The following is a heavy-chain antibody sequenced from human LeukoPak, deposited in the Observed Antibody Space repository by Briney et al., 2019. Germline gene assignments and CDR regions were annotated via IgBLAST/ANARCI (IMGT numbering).Heavy chain of an antibody. CDR3: ARSSYPYYFDY. CDR1: GFTFSKYA. J-gene: IGHJ4*02. Sequence: GGSLRLSCAASGFTFSKYAMNWVRQAPGKGLMWVSRVNNDGSSTTYADSVEGRFTISRDNARNTLYLQMNSLRAEDTAVYYCARSSYPYYFDYWGQGTLVTVSS. CDR2: VNNDGSST. D-gene: IGHD6-13*01. V-gene: IGHV3-74*01.